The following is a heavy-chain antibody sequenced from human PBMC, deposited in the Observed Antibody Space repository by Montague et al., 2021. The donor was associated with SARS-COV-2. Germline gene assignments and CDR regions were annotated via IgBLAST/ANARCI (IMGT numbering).Heavy chain of an antibody. V-gene: IGHV3-23*01. CDR1: GFTFSIYA. J-gene: IGHJ4*02. CDR3: AKLVYYDRAY. CDR2: ISGSGGST. D-gene: IGHD3-22*01. Sequence: SLRLSCAASGFTFSIYAMTWVRLAPGKGLEWVSAISGSGGSTYYADSVKGRFTISRDNSKDTVYLQMNTLRAEDTAVYYCAKLVYYDRAYWGQGTLVIVSP.